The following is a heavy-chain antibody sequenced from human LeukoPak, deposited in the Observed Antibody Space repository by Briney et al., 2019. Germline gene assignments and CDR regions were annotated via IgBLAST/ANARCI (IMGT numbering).Heavy chain of an antibody. J-gene: IGHJ4*02. CDR2: AYYSGST. D-gene: IGHD3-22*01. CDR1: GGSISSSSYY. V-gene: IGHV4-39*02. Sequence: SETLSLTCTVSGGSISSSSYYWGWIRQPPGKGLEWIGSAYYSGSTYHNPSLKSRVTISVDTSKNQFSLKLSSVTAADTAVYYCARDYPTYNFDTSASPYFYYWGQGTLVTVSS. CDR3: ARDYPTYNFDTSASPYFYY.